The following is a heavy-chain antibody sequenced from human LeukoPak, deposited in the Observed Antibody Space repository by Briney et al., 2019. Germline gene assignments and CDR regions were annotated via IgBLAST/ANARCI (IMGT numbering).Heavy chain of an antibody. CDR2: IYYSGST. D-gene: IGHD3-3*01. Sequence: KPSETLSLTCAVYGGSFSGYYWGWIRQPPGKGLEWIGSIYYSGSTYYNPSLKSRVTISVDTSKNQFSLKLSSVTAADTAVYYCARRITIFGVAQTDNWFDPWGQGTLVTVSS. J-gene: IGHJ5*02. V-gene: IGHV4-39*01. CDR1: GGSFSGYY. CDR3: ARRITIFGVAQTDNWFDP.